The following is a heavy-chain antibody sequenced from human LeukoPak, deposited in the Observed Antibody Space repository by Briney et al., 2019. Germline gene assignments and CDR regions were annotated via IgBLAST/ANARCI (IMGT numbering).Heavy chain of an antibody. CDR2: IIPILDIA. J-gene: IGHJ3*02. CDR3: ARGWGSEDAFDI. V-gene: IGHV1-69*02. D-gene: IGHD7-27*01. Sequence: SVKVSCKASGGTFSSYTISWVRQAPGQGLEWMGRIIPILDIANYAQKFQGRVTITADKSTSTAYMELSSLRSEDTAVYYCARGWGSEDAFDIWGQGTMVTVSS. CDR1: GGTFSSYT.